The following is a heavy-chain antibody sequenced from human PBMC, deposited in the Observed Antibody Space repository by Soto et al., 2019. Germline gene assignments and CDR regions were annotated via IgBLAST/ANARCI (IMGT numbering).Heavy chain of an antibody. CDR2: INPNSGGT. CDR3: ARGGSSSLDY. D-gene: IGHD6-6*01. CDR1: GYTFTGYY. V-gene: IGHV1-2*06. J-gene: IGHJ4*02. Sequence: QVQLVQSGAEVKKPGASVKVSCKASGYTFTGYYMHWVRQAPGQGPEWMGRINPNSGGTTYAQKFQGRVTVTRDTSISTAYMELSSLRSDDTAVYYCARGGSSSLDYWGQGPLVTVSS.